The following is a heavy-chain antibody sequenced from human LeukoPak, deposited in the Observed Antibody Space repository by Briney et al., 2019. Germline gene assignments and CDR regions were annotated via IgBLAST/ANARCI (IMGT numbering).Heavy chain of an antibody. J-gene: IGHJ4*02. CDR1: GFTSSSYA. CDR2: ISGSGGST. Sequence: GGSLRLSCAASGFTSSSYAMSWVRQAPGKGLEWVSTISGSGGSTYYADSVKGRFTISRDNSKNTLYLQMNSLRAEDTAVYYCAKDGSRQRRLGWDYWGQGTLVTVSS. V-gene: IGHV3-23*01. CDR3: AKDGSRQRRLGWDY. D-gene: IGHD6-25*01.